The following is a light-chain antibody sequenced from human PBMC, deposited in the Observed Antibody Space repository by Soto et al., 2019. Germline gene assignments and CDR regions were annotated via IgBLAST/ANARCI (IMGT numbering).Light chain of an antibody. CDR3: QQFGTSSLVT. Sequence: EIVLTQSPATLSLSPGERATLSCRASQSVSSYLAWYQQKPGQAPRLLIYDASNRATGIPARFSGSGSGTDFTLTISSLEPEDFAVYYCQQFGTSSLVTFGPGTKVDIK. CDR2: DAS. J-gene: IGKJ3*01. V-gene: IGKV3-11*01. CDR1: QSVSSY.